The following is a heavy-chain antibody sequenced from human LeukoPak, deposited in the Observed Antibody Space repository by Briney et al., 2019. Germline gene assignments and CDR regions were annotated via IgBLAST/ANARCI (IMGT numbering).Heavy chain of an antibody. CDR1: GGSISSGSYY. CDR3: ARGYSSSWYSADY. CDR2: IYYSGST. D-gene: IGHD6-13*01. J-gene: IGHJ4*02. Sequence: PSETLSLTCTVSGGSISSGSYYWDWIRQPPGKGLEWIGYIYYSGSTYYNPSLKSQFTISVDTSKNQFSLKLSSVTAADTAVYYCARGYSSSWYSADYWGQGTLVTVSS. V-gene: IGHV4-30-4*01.